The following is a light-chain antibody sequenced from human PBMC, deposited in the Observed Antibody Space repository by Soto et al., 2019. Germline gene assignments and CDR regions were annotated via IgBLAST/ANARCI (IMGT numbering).Light chain of an antibody. CDR2: GAS. CDR3: HQYNGWPRT. V-gene: IGKV3-20*01. Sequence: ENVFTQSPATLSLSPGERATLSCRASQSVSSSYLAWYQQKPGQAPRLLIYGASSRATGIPDRFSGSGSGTDFTLTISRLEPEDLAVYYCHQYNGWPRTVGQGTKVDIK. CDR1: QSVSSSY. J-gene: IGKJ1*01.